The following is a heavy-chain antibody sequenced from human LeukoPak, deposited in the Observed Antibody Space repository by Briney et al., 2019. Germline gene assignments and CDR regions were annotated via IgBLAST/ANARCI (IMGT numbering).Heavy chain of an antibody. V-gene: IGHV4-39*07. CDR3: ARVNYYDSSGAYYYMDV. Sequence: SETLSLTCTVSGGSINSCRYYWGWIRQPPGKGLEWIGSMCYTGSTYYNPSLKSRVTISIDTSKSQFSLKLGSVTAADTAVYYCARVNYYDSSGAYYYMDVWGRGTTVTVSS. CDR1: GGSINSCRYY. CDR2: MCYTGST. D-gene: IGHD3-22*01. J-gene: IGHJ6*03.